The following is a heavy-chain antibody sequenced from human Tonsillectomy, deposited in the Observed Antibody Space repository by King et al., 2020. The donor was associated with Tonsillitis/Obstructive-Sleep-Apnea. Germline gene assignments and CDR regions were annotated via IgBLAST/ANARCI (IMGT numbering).Heavy chain of an antibody. CDR3: ARGYCSSASCHGDDAFDI. CDR1: GGSIISSNW. V-gene: IGHV4-4*03. CDR2: IYHSGST. D-gene: IGHD2-2*01. J-gene: IGHJ3*02. Sequence: QLQESGPGLVRPPGTLSLTCAVSGGSIISSNWWSWVRQPPGKGLEWIGRIYHSGSTDYNPSLTSRVAISVDKSKNHVSLRLSSVTAADTAVYYCARGYCSSASCHGDDAFDIWGQGTMVTVSS.